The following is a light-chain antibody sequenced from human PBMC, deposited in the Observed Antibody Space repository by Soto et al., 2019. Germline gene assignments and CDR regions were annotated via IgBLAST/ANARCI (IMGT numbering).Light chain of an antibody. V-gene: IGKV1-27*01. J-gene: IGKJ4*01. CDR3: QKCGVAPFT. CDR1: QNISRF. Sequence: DIQMTQSPSPLSASVGDRVIITCRACQNISRFLAWYQQKPGKVPKLLIYAASTLQSGVPSRFSGSGSGTDFTLTISSLQPEDVATYYCQKCGVAPFTFGGGTKGDIK. CDR2: AAS.